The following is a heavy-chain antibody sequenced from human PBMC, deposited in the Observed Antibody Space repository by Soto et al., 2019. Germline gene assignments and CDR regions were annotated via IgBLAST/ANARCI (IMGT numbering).Heavy chain of an antibody. D-gene: IGHD6-13*01. CDR3: AREPPIVSSSWYPRFDY. Sequence: GASVKVSCKASGYTFTSYAMHWVRQAPGQRLEWMGWINAGNGNTKYSQKFQGRVTITRDTSASTAYMELSSLRSEDTAVYYCAREPPIVSSSWYPRFDYWGQGTLVTVSS. CDR1: GYTFTSYA. J-gene: IGHJ4*02. CDR2: INAGNGNT. V-gene: IGHV1-3*01.